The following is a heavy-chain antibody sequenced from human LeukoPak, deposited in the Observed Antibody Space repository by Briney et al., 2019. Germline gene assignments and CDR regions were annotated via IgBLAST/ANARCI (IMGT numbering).Heavy chain of an antibody. CDR2: ISYDGSNK. Sequence: PGGSLRLSCAASGFTFSSYGMHWVRQAPGKGLEWVAVISYDGSNKYYADSVKGRFTISRDNSKNTLYLQMSSLRAEDTAVYYCARDSYSNHSRLRGGYYYYYYGMDVWGQGTTVTVSS. D-gene: IGHD4-11*01. V-gene: IGHV3-30*03. CDR3: ARDSYSNHSRLRGGYYYYYYGMDV. J-gene: IGHJ6*02. CDR1: GFTFSSYG.